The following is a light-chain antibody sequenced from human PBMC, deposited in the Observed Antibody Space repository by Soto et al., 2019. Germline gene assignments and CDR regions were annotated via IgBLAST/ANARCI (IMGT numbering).Light chain of an antibody. Sequence: EIVLTQSLDTLSLSPGERATLSCRASQSVSSTYLAWFQQKPGQTPRLLISGASSRATGIPERFSGSGSGTDLTLTISRLEPEDFAVYWCQLYGSSPLFTFGPGTKVDIK. CDR2: GAS. CDR3: QLYGSSPLFT. J-gene: IGKJ3*01. V-gene: IGKV3-20*01. CDR1: QSVSSTY.